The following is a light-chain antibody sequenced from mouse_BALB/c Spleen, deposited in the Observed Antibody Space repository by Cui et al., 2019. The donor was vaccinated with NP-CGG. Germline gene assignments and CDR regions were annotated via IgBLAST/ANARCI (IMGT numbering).Light chain of an antibody. J-gene: IGLJ1*01. CDR3: ALWYSNHWV. V-gene: IGLV1*01. Sequence: QAVVTQESPPTTSPGETVTPTCRSSTGAVTTSNYANWVQEKPDHLFTGLIGGTNNRAPGVPARFSGSLIGDKAALTITGAQTEDEAIYFCALWYSNHWVFGGGTKLTVL. CDR1: TGAVTTSNY. CDR2: GTN.